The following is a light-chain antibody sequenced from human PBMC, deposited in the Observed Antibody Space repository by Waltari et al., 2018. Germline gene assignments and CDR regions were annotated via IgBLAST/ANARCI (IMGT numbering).Light chain of an antibody. CDR2: EVT. Sequence: QSALTQPPSASGSLGQSVTISCTGTSSDVGGFNWVSWYQQYPGKAPKLMIYEVTKRPAGFPVRCSGSKSDNTASLTVSGLQAEDEADYYCNSLAAGSTWVFGGGTKLTVL. J-gene: IGLJ3*02. CDR3: NSLAAGSTWV. V-gene: IGLV2-8*01. CDR1: SSDVGGFNW.